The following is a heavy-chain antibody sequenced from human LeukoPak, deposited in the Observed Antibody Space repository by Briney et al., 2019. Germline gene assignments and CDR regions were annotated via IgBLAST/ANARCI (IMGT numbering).Heavy chain of an antibody. D-gene: IGHD3-10*01. CDR2: ISGDGDGT. CDR1: GFTFGHYA. J-gene: IGHJ6*02. V-gene: IGHV3-43*02. CDR3: AKDRACFFGSGTSYYFYGMDV. Sequence: GGSLRLSCAASGFTFGHYAMHWVRQAPGKGLEWVSVISGDGDGTHYIDSVKGRFSISRDQSRNSLHLQMDTLRAEDTAVYYCAKDRACFFGSGTSYYFYGMDVWGQGTTVTVSS.